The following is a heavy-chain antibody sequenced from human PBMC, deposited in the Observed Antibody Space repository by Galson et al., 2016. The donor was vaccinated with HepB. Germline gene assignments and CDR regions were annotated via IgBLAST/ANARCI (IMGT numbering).Heavy chain of an antibody. CDR1: GFTFNNYG. CDR3: ARDPDKWSFRTIDH. V-gene: IGHV3-33*01. Sequence: SLRLSCAASGFTFNNYGMHWVRQAPGKGLEWVAVIWFDGSNKYYADSVRGRFTISRDNSKNTLYLQMNSLRAEDTAVYYCARDPDKWSFRTIDHWGQGTLVTVSS. J-gene: IGHJ4*02. D-gene: IGHD1-26*01. CDR2: IWFDGSNK.